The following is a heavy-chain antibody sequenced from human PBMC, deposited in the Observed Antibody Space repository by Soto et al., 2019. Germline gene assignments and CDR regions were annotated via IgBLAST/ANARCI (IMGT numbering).Heavy chain of an antibody. Sequence: QVQLVESGGGVVQPGRSLRLSCAASGFTFSSYGMHWVRQAPGKGLEWVAVISYDGSNKYYADSVKGRFTISRDNSKNTLYLQMNSLRAEDTAVYYCAKGLTSRPNAFDIWGQGTMVTVSS. D-gene: IGHD3-16*01. CDR2: ISYDGSNK. V-gene: IGHV3-30*18. J-gene: IGHJ3*02. CDR1: GFTFSSYG. CDR3: AKGLTSRPNAFDI.